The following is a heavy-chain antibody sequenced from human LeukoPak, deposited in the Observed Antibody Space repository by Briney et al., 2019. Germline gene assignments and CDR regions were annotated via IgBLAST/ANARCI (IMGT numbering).Heavy chain of an antibody. D-gene: IGHD2-2*01. CDR1: GYSISSGYY. Sequence: PSETLSLTCTVSGYSISSGYYWGWIRQPPGKGLEWIGSIYHSGSTYYNPSLKSRVTISVDTSKNQFSLKLSSVTAADTAVYYCARYGLLGLSEINAFDIWGQGTRVTVSS. CDR2: IYHSGST. J-gene: IGHJ3*02. CDR3: ARYGLLGLSEINAFDI. V-gene: IGHV4-38-2*02.